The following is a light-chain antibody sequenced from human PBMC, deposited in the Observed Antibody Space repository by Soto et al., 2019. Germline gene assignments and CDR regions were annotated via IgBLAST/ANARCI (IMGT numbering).Light chain of an antibody. Sequence: DIQMTQSPSSLSASVEDRVIITCRASQSISNHLNWYQQKPGKAPKLLIFAASSLQSGVPSRFSGSRSGPDFTLTISSLQPEDFATYYCQQHNSYPWTFGQGTKVDIK. CDR3: QQHNSYPWT. CDR2: AAS. V-gene: IGKV1-39*01. J-gene: IGKJ1*01. CDR1: QSISNH.